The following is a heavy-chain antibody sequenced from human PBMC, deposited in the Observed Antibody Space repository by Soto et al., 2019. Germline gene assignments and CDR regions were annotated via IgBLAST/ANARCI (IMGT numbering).Heavy chain of an antibody. Sequence: QVQLVESGGGLVKPGGSLRLSCAASGFAFSAYYMSWIRQAPGKGLEWLSYISDSGTTIYYADSVKGRFTISRDNAKSSLYLQMNILRAEDTAVYYCTRSDYDTSGYTDYWGQGTLVTVSS. CDR2: ISDSGTTI. J-gene: IGHJ4*02. CDR1: GFAFSAYY. V-gene: IGHV3-11*01. CDR3: TRSDYDTSGYTDY. D-gene: IGHD3-22*01.